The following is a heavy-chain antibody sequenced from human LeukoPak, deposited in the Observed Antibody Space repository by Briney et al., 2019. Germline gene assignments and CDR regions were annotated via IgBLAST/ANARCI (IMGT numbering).Heavy chain of an antibody. CDR2: IYYSGST. V-gene: IGHV4-59*01. CDR3: ARVRTPYGYYGMDV. D-gene: IGHD3-10*01. CDR1: GGSISSYY. Sequence: SETLSLTCTVSGGSISSYYWSWIRQPPGKGLEWIGYIYYSGSTNYNPSLKSRVTISVDTSKNQFSLKLSSVTAADTAVYYCARVRTPYGYYGMDVWGQGTTVTASS. J-gene: IGHJ6*02.